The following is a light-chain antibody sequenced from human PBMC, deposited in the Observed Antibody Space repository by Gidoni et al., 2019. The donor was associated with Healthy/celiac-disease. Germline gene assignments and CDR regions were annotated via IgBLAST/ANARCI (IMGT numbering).Light chain of an antibody. CDR2: QDS. J-gene: IGLJ2*01. CDR3: QAWDSSAVV. Sequence: YELTQPPSVSVSPGQTASITCSGDKLGDKYACWYQQKPGQSPVLVIYQDSKRPSGIPERFSGSNSGNTATLTISGTQAMDEADYYCQAWDSSAVVFGGGTKLTVL. V-gene: IGLV3-1*01. CDR1: KLGDKY.